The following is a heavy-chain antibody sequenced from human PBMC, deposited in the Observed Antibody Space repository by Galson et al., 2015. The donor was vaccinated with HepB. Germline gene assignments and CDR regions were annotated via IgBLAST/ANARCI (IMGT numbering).Heavy chain of an antibody. J-gene: IGHJ4*02. CDR2: ISSSSSYI. Sequence: SLRLSCAASGFTFSSYSMNWVRQAPGKGLEWVSSISSSSSYIYYADSVKGRFTISRDNAKNSLYLQMNSLRAEDTAVYYCASGFPNLAVAGTGYWGQGTLVTVSS. CDR1: GFTFSSYS. CDR3: ASGFPNLAVAGTGY. V-gene: IGHV3-21*01. D-gene: IGHD6-19*01.